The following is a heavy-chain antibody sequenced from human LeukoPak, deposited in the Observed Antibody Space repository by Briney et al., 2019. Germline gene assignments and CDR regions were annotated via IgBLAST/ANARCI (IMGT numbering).Heavy chain of an antibody. V-gene: IGHV4-59*01. CDR1: GDSITNYY. CDR3: ARTPREHFNWNPHFDY. J-gene: IGHJ4*02. Sequence: SETLSLTCSVSGDSITNYYWTWIRQPPGKGLEWIGYISYNGGTTYNPPLKSRVTISMDTSNNQFSLNLSSVTAADTAVYYCARTPREHFNWNPHFDYWGQGTLVTVSS. D-gene: IGHD1-20*01. CDR2: ISYNGGT.